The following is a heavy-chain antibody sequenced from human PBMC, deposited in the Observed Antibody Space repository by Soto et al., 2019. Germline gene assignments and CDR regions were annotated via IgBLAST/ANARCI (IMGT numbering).Heavy chain of an antibody. V-gene: IGHV1-8*02. Sequence: QVQLVQSGAEVKKPGASVKVSRKASGYTFTTYDVNWMRQATGQGPEWLGWMNPYNGDTGYAQKFQGRVTLTRDTSMNTAYLELSSLTYEDTAVYYCARNRRETGDFDYWGQGTLVTVSS. CDR1: GYTFTTYD. CDR3: ARNRRETGDFDY. CDR2: MNPYNGDT. D-gene: IGHD7-27*01. J-gene: IGHJ4*02.